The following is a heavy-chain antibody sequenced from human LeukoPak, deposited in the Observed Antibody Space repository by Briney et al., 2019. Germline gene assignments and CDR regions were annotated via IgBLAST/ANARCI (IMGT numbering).Heavy chain of an antibody. V-gene: IGHV3-9*01. D-gene: IGHD3-22*01. CDR3: AKDVDPITMIVVGAFDI. J-gene: IGHJ3*02. CDR1: GFTFSSYA. CDR2: ISWNSGSI. Sequence: GGSLRLSCAASGFTFSSYAMSWVRQAPGKGLEWVSGISWNSGSIGYADSVKGRFTISRDNAKNSLYLQMNSLRAEDTALYYCAKDVDPITMIVVGAFDIWGQGTMVAVSS.